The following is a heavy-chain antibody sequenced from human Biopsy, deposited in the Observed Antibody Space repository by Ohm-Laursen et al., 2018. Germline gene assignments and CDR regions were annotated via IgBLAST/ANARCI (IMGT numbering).Heavy chain of an antibody. D-gene: IGHD1-26*01. V-gene: IGHV4-59*07. Sequence: SDTLSLTCNVSGASIAEYYWNWIRQSPGKGLEWIGYIWSSGTTDYNPSLQSRVSMSLELSTDQFSLKVDSVTAADTAVYYCARVVGAATGFDQWGQGIPVTVSS. CDR3: ARVVGAATGFDQ. J-gene: IGHJ4*02. CDR2: IWSSGTT. CDR1: GASIAEYY.